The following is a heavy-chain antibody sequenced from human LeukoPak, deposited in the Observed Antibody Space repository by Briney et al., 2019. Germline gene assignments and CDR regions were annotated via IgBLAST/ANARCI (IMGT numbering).Heavy chain of an antibody. Sequence: PGRSLRLSCTASGFTFSSHAMHWVRHAPGKGLEWLAVISYDGSNKYYADSVKGRFTMSRDNSKNTLYLQMDSLRAEDTAVYFCTRDYRVGCTGGTCYPIDYWGQGTLVTVSS. CDR1: GFTFSSHA. CDR2: ISYDGSNK. CDR3: TRDYRVGCTGGTCYPIDY. D-gene: IGHD2-15*01. V-gene: IGHV3-30*07. J-gene: IGHJ4*02.